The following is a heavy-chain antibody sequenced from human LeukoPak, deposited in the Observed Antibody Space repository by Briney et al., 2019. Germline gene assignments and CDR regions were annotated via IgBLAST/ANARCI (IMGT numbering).Heavy chain of an antibody. V-gene: IGHV4-59*08. J-gene: IGHJ4*02. Sequence: SETLSLTCTVSGGSSRSYYWSWIRQPPGRGLEWIGYIYYTGNTNYNPSLNNRVTISLDTSKKQFSLKLSSVTAADTAVYYCARHTYSGTLRVFDFWGQGSLVTVSS. CDR3: ARHTYSGTLRVFDF. CDR2: IYYTGNT. D-gene: IGHD1-26*01. CDR1: GGSSRSYY.